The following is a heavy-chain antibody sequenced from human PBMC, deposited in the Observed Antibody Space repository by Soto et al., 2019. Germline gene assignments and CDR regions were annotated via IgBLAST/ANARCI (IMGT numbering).Heavy chain of an antibody. CDR2: VYYTGST. CDR3: VRTAREGAVAPHWFDR. Sequence: PSETLSLTCTVSGASIMSTDYYLSCIRQAPGKGLEWIGYVYYTGSTYYNPSLMSRLTISVDTSKNQFSLKLTSVTAAETAVYYCVRTAREGAVAPHWFDRWGQGTQVTVSS. V-gene: IGHV4-30-4*01. D-gene: IGHD2-21*02. J-gene: IGHJ5*02. CDR1: GASIMSTDYY.